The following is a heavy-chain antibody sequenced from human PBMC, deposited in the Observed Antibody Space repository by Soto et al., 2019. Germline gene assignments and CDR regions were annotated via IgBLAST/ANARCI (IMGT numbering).Heavy chain of an antibody. V-gene: IGHV3-23*01. CDR1: GFTFSSYA. Sequence: EVQLLGSGGGLVQPGGSLRLSCAASGFTFSSYAMSWVRQAPGKGLEWVSAISGSGGSTYYADSVKGRFTISRDNSKNTLYLQMNSLRAEDTAVYYCAKVCVGAPAKVYYFDYWGQGTLVTVSS. D-gene: IGHD1-26*01. J-gene: IGHJ4*02. CDR2: ISGSGGST. CDR3: AKVCVGAPAKVYYFDY.